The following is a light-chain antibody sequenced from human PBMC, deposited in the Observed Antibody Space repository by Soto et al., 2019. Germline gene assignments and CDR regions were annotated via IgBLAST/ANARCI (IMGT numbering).Light chain of an antibody. CDR2: VNSDGSH. J-gene: IGLJ2*01. V-gene: IGLV4-69*01. CDR1: SGHSSYA. Sequence: QLVLTQSPSASASLGASGNLTCTLSSGHSSYAIAWHQQQPEKGPRYLMKVNSDGSHSKGDGIPDRFSGSSSGAERYLTISSLQSEDEADYYCQTWGTGMVFGGGTKLTVL. CDR3: QTWGTGMV.